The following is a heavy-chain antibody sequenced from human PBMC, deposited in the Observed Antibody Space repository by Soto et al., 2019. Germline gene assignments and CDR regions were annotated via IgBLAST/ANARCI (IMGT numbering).Heavy chain of an antibody. D-gene: IGHD3-10*01. CDR3: ATHRGGYGSGSYRYYYYYGMDV. CDR2: IYYSGST. V-gene: IGHV4-59*01. Sequence: QVQLQESGPGLVKPSETLSLTCTVSGGSISSYYWSWIRQPPGKGLEWIGYIYYSGSTNYNPSLKSRVTISVDTSKNQFSLTLSSVTAADTAVYYCATHRGGYGSGSYRYYYYYGMDVWGQGTTVTVSS. CDR1: GGSISSYY. J-gene: IGHJ6*02.